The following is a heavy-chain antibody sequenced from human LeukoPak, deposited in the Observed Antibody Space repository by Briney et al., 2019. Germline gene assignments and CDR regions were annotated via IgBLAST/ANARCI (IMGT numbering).Heavy chain of an antibody. CDR3: AKKTSYCADVCFPYYFDY. J-gene: IGHJ4*02. CDR1: GFTFSSYV. V-gene: IGHV3-23*01. CDR2: ISGNSDST. Sequence: PGGSLRLSCAASGFTFSSYVMTWVRQAPGKGLEWVSGISGNSDSTYYADSVKGRFTISRDNSMNTLFLQMNSLRTEDTAVYYCAKKTSYCADVCFPYYFDYWGQGTLVTVSS. D-gene: IGHD2-21*02.